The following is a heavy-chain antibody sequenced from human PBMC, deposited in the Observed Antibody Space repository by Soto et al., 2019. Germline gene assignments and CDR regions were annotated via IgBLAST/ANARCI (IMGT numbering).Heavy chain of an antibody. CDR1: GYSFTSYW. V-gene: IGHV5-51*01. CDR2: IYPGDSDT. D-gene: IGHD5-18*01. Sequence: HGESLKISCKGSGYSFTSYWIGWVRQMPGKGLEWMGIIYPGDSDTRYSPSFQGQVTISADKSISTAYLQWSSLKASDTAMYYCARPVDTAMPSGGMDVWGQGTTVTVSS. J-gene: IGHJ6*02. CDR3: ARPVDTAMPSGGMDV.